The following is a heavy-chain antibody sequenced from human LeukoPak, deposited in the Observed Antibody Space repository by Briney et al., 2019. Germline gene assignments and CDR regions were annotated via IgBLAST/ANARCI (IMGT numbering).Heavy chain of an antibody. CDR1: GGSISSGGYS. CDR2: IYHSGSA. Sequence: SETLSLTCAVSGGSISSGGYSWSWIRQPPGKGLEWIGYIYHSGSAYYNPSLKSRVTISVDTSKNQFSLKLSSVTAADTAVYYCARHPRAYCSGGSCYHDWFDPWGQGTLVTVSS. D-gene: IGHD2-15*01. V-gene: IGHV4-30-2*03. CDR3: ARHPRAYCSGGSCYHDWFDP. J-gene: IGHJ5*02.